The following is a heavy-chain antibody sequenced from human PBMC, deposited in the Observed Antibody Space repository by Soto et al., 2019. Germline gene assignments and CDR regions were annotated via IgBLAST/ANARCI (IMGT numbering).Heavy chain of an antibody. D-gene: IGHD6-19*01. V-gene: IGHV3-15*01. J-gene: IGHJ6*02. Sequence: GGSLRLSCAASGFTFSNAWMSWVRQAPGKGLEWVGRIKSKTDGGTTDYAAPVKGRFTISRDDSKNTLYLQMNSLKTENTAFYYCTTHGPLAYSSGWFLGDYYSCGMDVWGQGTTVTVSS. CDR2: IKSKTDGGTT. CDR1: GFTFSNAW. CDR3: TTHGPLAYSSGWFLGDYYSCGMDV.